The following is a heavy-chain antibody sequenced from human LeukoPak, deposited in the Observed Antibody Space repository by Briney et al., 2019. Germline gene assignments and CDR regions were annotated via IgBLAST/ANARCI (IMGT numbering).Heavy chain of an antibody. CDR3: ERIVIMVYAVDY. CDR1: GYTFTSYG. Sequence: ASVKVSCKASGYTFTSYGISWVRQAPGQGLEWMGLISAYNGNTNYAQKLQGRVTMTTDTSTSTAYMERRSLRSADTAVYYCERIVIMVYAVDYWGQGTLVTVSS. J-gene: IGHJ4*02. CDR2: ISAYNGNT. D-gene: IGHD2-8*01. V-gene: IGHV1-18*01.